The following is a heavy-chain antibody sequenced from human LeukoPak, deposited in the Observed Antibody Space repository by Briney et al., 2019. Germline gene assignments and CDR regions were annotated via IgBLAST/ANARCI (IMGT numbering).Heavy chain of an antibody. J-gene: IGHJ4*02. D-gene: IGHD6-19*01. CDR3: ARDSSPYSSGAGDVDY. CDR2: ISSSSSYI. Sequence: PGRSLRLSCAASGFTFSTYSMNWVRQAPGKGLEWVSSISSSSSYIYYADSVKGRFTISRDNAKNSLYLQMNSLRAEDTAMYYCARDSSPYSSGAGDVDYWGQGTLVTVSS. CDR1: GFTFSTYS. V-gene: IGHV3-21*01.